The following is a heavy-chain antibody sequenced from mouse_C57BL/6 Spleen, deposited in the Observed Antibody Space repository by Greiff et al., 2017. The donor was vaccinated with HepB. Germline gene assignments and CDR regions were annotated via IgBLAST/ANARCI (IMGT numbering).Heavy chain of an antibody. CDR3: ARELITTVVPYAMDY. Sequence: VKLVESGPGLVQPSQSLSITCTVSGFSLTSYGVHWVRQSPGKGLEWLGVIWSGGSTDYNAAFISRLSISKDNSKSQVFFKMNSLQADDTAIYYCARELITTVVPYAMDYWGQGTSVTVSS. J-gene: IGHJ4*01. CDR2: IWSGGST. D-gene: IGHD1-1*01. CDR1: GFSLTSYG. V-gene: IGHV2-2*01.